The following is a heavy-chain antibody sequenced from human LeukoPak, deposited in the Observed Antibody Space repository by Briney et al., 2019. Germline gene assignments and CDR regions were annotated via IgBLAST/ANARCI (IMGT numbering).Heavy chain of an antibody. J-gene: IGHJ5*02. CDR1: GYTFTGYY. CDR2: INPNSGGT. Sequence: ASVKVSCKASGYTFTGYYMHWVRQAPGQGLERMGWINPNSGGTNYAQKFQGRVTMTRDTSISTAYMELSRLRSDDTAVYYCAITVDTAMVNWFDPWGQGTLVTVSS. D-gene: IGHD5-18*01. CDR3: AITVDTAMVNWFDP. V-gene: IGHV1-2*02.